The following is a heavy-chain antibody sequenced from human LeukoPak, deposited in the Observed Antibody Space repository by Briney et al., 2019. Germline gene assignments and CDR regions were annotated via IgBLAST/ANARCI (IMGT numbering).Heavy chain of an antibody. D-gene: IGHD5-18*01. V-gene: IGHV3-30*04. J-gene: IGHJ6*04. CDR1: GFTFSSYA. CDR2: ISYDGSNK. CDR3: AREKTEGRVGYSYGFDYYYGMDV. Sequence: GGSLRLSCAASGFTFSSYAMHWVRQAPGKGLERVAVISYDGSNKYYADSVKGRFTISRDNSKNTLYLQMNSLRAEDTAVYYCAREKTEGRVGYSYGFDYYYGMDVWGKGTTVTVSS.